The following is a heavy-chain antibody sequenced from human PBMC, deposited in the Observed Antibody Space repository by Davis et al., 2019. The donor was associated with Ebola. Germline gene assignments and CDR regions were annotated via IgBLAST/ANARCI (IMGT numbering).Heavy chain of an antibody. CDR1: GFTFSSYE. J-gene: IGHJ4*02. V-gene: IGHV3-48*03. D-gene: IGHD2-21*02. Sequence: GESLKISCAASGFTFSSYEMNWVRQAPGMGLEWVSYISSSGSTIYYADSVKGRFTISRDNAKNSLYLQMNSLRAEDTAVYYCARVGWVTAVDYWGQGTLVTVSS. CDR3: ARVGWVTAVDY. CDR2: ISSSGSTI.